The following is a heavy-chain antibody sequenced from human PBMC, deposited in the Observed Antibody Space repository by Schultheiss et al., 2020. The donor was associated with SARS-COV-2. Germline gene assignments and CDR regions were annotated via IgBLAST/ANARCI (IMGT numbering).Heavy chain of an antibody. CDR2: TRNKANSYTT. J-gene: IGHJ4*02. CDR1: GFTFSDHY. CDR3: TRSVDTAMVTGTDY. D-gene: IGHD5-18*01. V-gene: IGHV3-72*01. Sequence: GGSLRLSCAASGFTFSDHYMDWVRQAPGKGLEWVGRTRNKANSYTTEYAASVKGRFTISRDDSKNSLYLQMNSLKTEDTAVYYCTRSVDTAMVTGTDYWGQGTLVTVSS.